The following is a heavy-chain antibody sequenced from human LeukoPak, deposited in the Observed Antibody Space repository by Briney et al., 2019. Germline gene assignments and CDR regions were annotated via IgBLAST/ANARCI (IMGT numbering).Heavy chain of an antibody. Sequence: GESLKISCKGSGYTFTSYWIGWVRQMPGKGLEWMGIIYPGDSDTRYSPSFQGQVTISADKSISTAYLQWSSLKASDTAMYYCARGRGRFTPKQYNWFDPWGQGTLVTVSS. CDR1: GYTFTSYW. CDR2: IYPGDSDT. D-gene: IGHD3-10*01. J-gene: IGHJ5*02. V-gene: IGHV5-51*01. CDR3: ARGRGRFTPKQYNWFDP.